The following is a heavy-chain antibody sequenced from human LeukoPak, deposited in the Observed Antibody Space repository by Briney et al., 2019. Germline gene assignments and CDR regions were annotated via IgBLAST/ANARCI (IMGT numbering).Heavy chain of an antibody. Sequence: ASVKVSCKASGYTFTSHDISWVRQAPGQGLEWMGWISAYNGNTNYAQNLQGRVTMTTDTSTSTAYMELRSLRSDDTAVYYCARDAGIVVVPAAPILWGQGTLVTVSS. CDR1: GYTFTSHD. J-gene: IGHJ4*02. CDR3: ARDAGIVVVPAAPIL. D-gene: IGHD2-2*01. V-gene: IGHV1-18*01. CDR2: ISAYNGNT.